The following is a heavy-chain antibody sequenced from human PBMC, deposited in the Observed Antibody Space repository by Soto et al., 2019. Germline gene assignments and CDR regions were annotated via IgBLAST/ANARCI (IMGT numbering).Heavy chain of an antibody. J-gene: IGHJ4*02. CDR3: ARDRKDSYDCSGYHGIDY. CDR1: GFTFSDYY. V-gene: IGHV3-11*05. Sequence: QVQLVESGAGLVKPGGSLRLSCAASGFTFSDYYMSWIRQAPGKGLEWVSYISSSSSDIKYADSVQGRFTISRDNAKNSLYLQMNSLRAEDTAVYSCARDRKDSYDCSGYHGIDYWGQGTLVTVSS. CDR2: ISSSSSDI. D-gene: IGHD3-22*01.